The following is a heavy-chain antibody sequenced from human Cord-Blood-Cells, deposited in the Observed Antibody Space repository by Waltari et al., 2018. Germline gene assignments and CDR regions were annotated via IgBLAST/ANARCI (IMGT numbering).Heavy chain of an antibody. Sequence: QVQLQESGPGLVKPSETLSLTCTVSGGSISSYYWSWIRQPAGKGLEWIGRIYTSGSTNSNPSLKSRVTMSVDTSKNQFSLKLSSVTAADTAVYYCARVSQSDYDILTGYSGYYYMDVWGKGTTVTVSS. CDR1: GGSISSYY. CDR3: ARVSQSDYDILTGYSGYYYMDV. J-gene: IGHJ6*03. V-gene: IGHV4-4*07. CDR2: IYTSGST. D-gene: IGHD3-9*01.